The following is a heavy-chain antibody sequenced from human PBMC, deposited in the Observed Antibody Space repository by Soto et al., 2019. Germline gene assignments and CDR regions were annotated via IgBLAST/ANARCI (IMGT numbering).Heavy chain of an antibody. J-gene: IGHJ3*02. CDR1: GYTFTSYG. V-gene: IGHV1-18*01. CDR2: ISAYNGGT. Sequence: ASVKVSCKASGYTFTSYGISWVRQAPGQGLEWMGWISAYNGGTNYAQKFQGWVTMTRDTSISTAYMELSRLRSDDTAVYYCARGKYSSGWYRVGDDAFDIWGQGTMVTVSS. D-gene: IGHD6-19*01. CDR3: ARGKYSSGWYRVGDDAFDI.